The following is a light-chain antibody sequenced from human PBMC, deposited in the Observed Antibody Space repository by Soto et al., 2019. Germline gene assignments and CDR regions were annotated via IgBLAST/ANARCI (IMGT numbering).Light chain of an antibody. CDR2: STN. CDR1: SGSVSTSYY. Sequence: QTVVTQEPSFSVSPGGTVTLTCGLSSGSVSTSYYPSWYQQTPGQAPRTLIYSTNTRSSGVPDRFSGSILGSKAALTITGAQADDESDYYCVLYMGSGIPVFGGGTQLTVL. V-gene: IGLV8-61*01. CDR3: VLYMGSGIPV. J-gene: IGLJ7*01.